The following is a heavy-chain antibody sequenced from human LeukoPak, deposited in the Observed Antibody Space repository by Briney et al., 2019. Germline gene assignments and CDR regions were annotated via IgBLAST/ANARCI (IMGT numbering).Heavy chain of an antibody. J-gene: IGHJ1*01. CDR2: IYYSGST. V-gene: IGHV4-59*01. Sequence: SETLSLTCTVAGGSISSYYWSWIRQPPGKGLEWIGYIYYSGSTNYNPSLKSRVTIPVDTSKNQFSLKLSSVTAAHTAVYYCARGYCSSTSCYPEYFQHWGQGTLVTVSS. CDR1: GGSISSYY. D-gene: IGHD2-2*01. CDR3: ARGYCSSTSCYPEYFQH.